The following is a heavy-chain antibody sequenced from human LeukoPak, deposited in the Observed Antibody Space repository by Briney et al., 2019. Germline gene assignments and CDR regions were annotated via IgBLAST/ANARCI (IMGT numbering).Heavy chain of an antibody. CDR2: ISGSGGST. CDR1: GFTFSIYA. D-gene: IGHD2-2*01. CDR3: AKDIVVVPAATYYYYYGMDV. V-gene: IGHV3-23*01. Sequence: PGGSLRLSCAASGFTFSIYAMSWVRQAPGKGLEWVSAISGSGGSTYYADSVKGRFTISRDNSKNTLYLQMNSLRAEDTAVYYCAKDIVVVPAATYYYYYGMDVWGQGNTVTVSS. J-gene: IGHJ6*02.